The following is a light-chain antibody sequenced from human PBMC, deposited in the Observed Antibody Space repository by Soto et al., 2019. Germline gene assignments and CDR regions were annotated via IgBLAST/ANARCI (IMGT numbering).Light chain of an antibody. CDR3: QQRSNWPPSIT. Sequence: EIVLTQSPAPLSLSPGERATLSCRSSQSVSSYLAWYQQKPGQAPRLLLYDASNRATGIPARFSGSGSGTDFTLNISSLEPEEFAVYYCQQRSNWPPSITFGQGTRLEI. CDR1: QSVSSY. V-gene: IGKV3-11*01. J-gene: IGKJ5*01. CDR2: DAS.